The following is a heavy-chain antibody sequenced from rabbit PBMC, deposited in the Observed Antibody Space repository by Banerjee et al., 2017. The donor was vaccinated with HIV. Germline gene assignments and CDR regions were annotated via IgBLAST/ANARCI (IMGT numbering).Heavy chain of an antibody. CDR2: IDPVFGRT. D-gene: IGHD1-1*01. CDR3: ARDEWSFPL. CDR1: GFDFSSYG. V-gene: IGHV1S47*01. J-gene: IGHJ4*01. Sequence: QEQLVESGGGLVQPGGSLKLSCKASGFDFSSYGVSWVRQAPGKGLEWIGYIDPVFGRTYYASWVNGRFTISSHDAQNTLYLQMTSLTAADTATYFCARDEWSFPLWGQGTLVTV.